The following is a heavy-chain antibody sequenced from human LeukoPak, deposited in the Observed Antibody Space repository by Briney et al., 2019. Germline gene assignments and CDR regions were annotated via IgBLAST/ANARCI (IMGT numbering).Heavy chain of an antibody. V-gene: IGHV4-39*07. J-gene: IGHJ4*02. D-gene: IGHD4-11*01. CDR3: ARRYSNYFFDY. CDR1: GGSISSSSYY. Sequence: SETLSLTCTVSGGSISSSSYYWGWIRQPPGKGLEWIGSIYHSGSTYYNPSLKSRVTISVDTSKNHFSLKLSSVTAADTAVYYCARRYSNYFFDYWGQGTLVTVSS. CDR2: IYHSGST.